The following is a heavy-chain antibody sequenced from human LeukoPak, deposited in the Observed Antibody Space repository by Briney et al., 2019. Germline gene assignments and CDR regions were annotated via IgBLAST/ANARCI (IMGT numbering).Heavy chain of an antibody. D-gene: IGHD6-6*01. Sequence: SETLSLTCAVYGGSFSGYYWSWIRQPPGKGLEWIGEINHSGSTNYNPSLKSRVTISVDTSKNQFSLKLSSVTAADTAVYYCARAMYSSSFGWRTSYYYYYYYMDVWGNGTTVTVSS. CDR1: GGSFSGYY. CDR2: INHSGST. V-gene: IGHV4-34*01. CDR3: ARAMYSSSFGWRTSYYYYYYYMDV. J-gene: IGHJ6*03.